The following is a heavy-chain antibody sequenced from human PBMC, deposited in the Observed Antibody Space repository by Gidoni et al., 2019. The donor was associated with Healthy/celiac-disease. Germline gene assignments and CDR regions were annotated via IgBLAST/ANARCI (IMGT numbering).Heavy chain of an antibody. Sequence: QITLKESGPTLVKPTQTLTLTCTFSGFSLSTSGVGVGWIRQPPGKALEWLALIYWDDDKRYSPSLKSRLTITKDTSKNQVVLTMTNMDPVDTATYYCAPDLSSGSSGPVLNPWGQGTLVTVSS. CDR1: GFSLSTSGVG. CDR3: APDLSSGSSGPVLNP. V-gene: IGHV2-5*02. CDR2: IYWDDDK. D-gene: IGHD6-19*01. J-gene: IGHJ5*02.